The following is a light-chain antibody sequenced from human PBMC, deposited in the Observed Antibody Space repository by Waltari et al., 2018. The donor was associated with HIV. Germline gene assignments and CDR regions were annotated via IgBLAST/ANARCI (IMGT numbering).Light chain of an antibody. J-gene: IGKJ4*01. CDR2: GAS. Sequence: EILMTQSPATVSVSLGERATLSCRASQSVGSKLAWYQPKPGQAPRLLIYGASTRAPTFPSRFSRTGFGTDFTLSISSLQSEDFALYYCQQYNNWPLTFGGGTKVQI. CDR1: QSVGSK. CDR3: QQYNNWPLT. V-gene: IGKV3-15*01.